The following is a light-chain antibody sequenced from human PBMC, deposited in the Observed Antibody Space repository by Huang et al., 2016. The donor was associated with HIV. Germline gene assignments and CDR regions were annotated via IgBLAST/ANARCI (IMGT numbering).Light chain of an antibody. Sequence: DIQMTQSPSSLSASVGDRVTITCQASQDINDYLNWYQHKPGKAPKVLIHDATNLATGVPARFSGGGSGTDFTFTITSLQPEDIATYYCLQYDNFPYTFGQGTKLEI. J-gene: IGKJ2*01. CDR3: LQYDNFPYT. CDR2: DAT. CDR1: QDINDY. V-gene: IGKV1-33*01.